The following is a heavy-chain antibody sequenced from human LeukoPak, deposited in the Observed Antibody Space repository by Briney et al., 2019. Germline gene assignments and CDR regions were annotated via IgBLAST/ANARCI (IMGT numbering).Heavy chain of an antibody. Sequence: PGGSLRLSCAASGFTFSSYAMSWVRQAPGKGLEWVSAISGSGGSTYYADSVKGRFTISRDNSKNTLYLQMNSLRAEDTAVYYCAKDRPDIVLMVYAYYYGMDVWGRGTTVTVSS. CDR2: ISGSGGST. CDR3: AKDRPDIVLMVYAYYYGMDV. J-gene: IGHJ6*02. CDR1: GFTFSSYA. D-gene: IGHD2-8*01. V-gene: IGHV3-23*01.